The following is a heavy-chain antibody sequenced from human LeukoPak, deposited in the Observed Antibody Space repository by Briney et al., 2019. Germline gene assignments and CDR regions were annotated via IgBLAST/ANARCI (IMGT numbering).Heavy chain of an antibody. CDR1: GFTFSSYW. CDR3: ATVRGVFDY. Sequence: GGSLRLSCAASGFTFSSYWMSWVRQAPGKVLEWVANIKQDGSEKYYVDSVKGRFTISRDNSKNTLYLQMNSLRAEDTAVYYCATVRGVFDYWGQGTLVTVSS. V-gene: IGHV3-7*03. CDR2: IKQDGSEK. D-gene: IGHD3-10*01. J-gene: IGHJ4*02.